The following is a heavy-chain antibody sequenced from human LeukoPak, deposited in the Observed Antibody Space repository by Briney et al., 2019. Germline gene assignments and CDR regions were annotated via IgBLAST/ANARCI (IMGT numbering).Heavy chain of an antibody. V-gene: IGHV3-74*01. CDR1: GFPFSTYW. D-gene: IGHD2-21*02. J-gene: IGHJ4*02. Sequence: RGSLRLSCAASGFPFSTYWMHWVRQPPGKGLVWVSRISPDGSSRSYADSVKGRFIISRDNAKNTLSLQMNILTAEDTAVYYCARDGGLLPDNWGKGTLVTVFS. CDR3: ARDGGLLPDN. CDR2: ISPDGSSR.